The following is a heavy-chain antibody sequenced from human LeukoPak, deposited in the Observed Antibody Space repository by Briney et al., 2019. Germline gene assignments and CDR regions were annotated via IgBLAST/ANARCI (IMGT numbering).Heavy chain of an antibody. CDR2: INHSGST. V-gene: IGHV4-34*01. CDR1: GGSFSGYY. D-gene: IGHD4-17*01. CDR3: ASDYGDYADGMDV. Sequence: PSETLSLTCAVYGGSFSGYYWSWIRQPPGKGLEWIGEINHSGSTNYNPSLKSRVTISVDTSKNQFSLKLSSVTAADTAVYYCASDYGDYADGMDVWGQGTTVTVSS. J-gene: IGHJ6*02.